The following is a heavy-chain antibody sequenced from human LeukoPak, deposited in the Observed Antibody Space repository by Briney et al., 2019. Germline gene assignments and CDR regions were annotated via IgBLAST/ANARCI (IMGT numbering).Heavy chain of an antibody. CDR2: ISSSGSTI. Sequence: GGSLRLSCAASGFTVSSNYMSWVRQAPGKGLEWVSYISSSGSTIYYADSVKGRFTISRDNAKNSLYLQMNSLRAEDTAVYYCARDYYDNHYYFDYWGQGTLVTVSS. CDR1: GFTVSSNY. D-gene: IGHD3-22*01. V-gene: IGHV3-11*01. J-gene: IGHJ4*02. CDR3: ARDYYDNHYYFDY.